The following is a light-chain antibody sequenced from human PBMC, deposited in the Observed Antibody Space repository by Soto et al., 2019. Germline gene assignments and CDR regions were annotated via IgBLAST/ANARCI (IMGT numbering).Light chain of an antibody. J-gene: IGLJ1*01. Sequence: QSALTQPASVSGSPGQSITISCTGTSSDVGGHNYVSWYQQHPGKAPKLMIYEVSNRPSGVSNRFSGSKSGNTASLTISGLQAEDEADYYCSSYTSGSTYVFGTGTKGTVL. V-gene: IGLV2-14*01. CDR2: EVS. CDR1: SSDVGGHNY. CDR3: SSYTSGSTYV.